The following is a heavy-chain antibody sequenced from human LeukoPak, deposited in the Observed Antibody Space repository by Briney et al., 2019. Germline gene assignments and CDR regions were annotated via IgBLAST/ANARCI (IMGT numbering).Heavy chain of an antibody. Sequence: GGSLRLSCAASGFTFSNYWMSWVRQAPGKGLEWVANIKQDGSENYYVDSVKGRFTISRDNAKNSLYLQMSSLRAEDTAVYYCARDWIGRGQTPYYFDYWGQGTLVTVSS. J-gene: IGHJ4*02. V-gene: IGHV3-7*01. CDR1: GFTFSNYW. CDR3: ARDWIGRGQTPYYFDY. CDR2: IKQDGSEN. D-gene: IGHD2-2*03.